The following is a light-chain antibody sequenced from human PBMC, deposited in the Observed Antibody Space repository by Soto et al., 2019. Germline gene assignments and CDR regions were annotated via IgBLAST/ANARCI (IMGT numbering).Light chain of an antibody. CDR2: GAS. Sequence: EIVMTQSPATLSVSPGERATLSCRASQSVGRNLAWYQQKPGQAPRLLIYGASTRATGIPVRFSGSGSETEFTLTISSLQSEDFAVYYCQQYKIWPEGFGGGTKVEIK. V-gene: IGKV3-15*01. J-gene: IGKJ4*01. CDR3: QQYKIWPEG. CDR1: QSVGRN.